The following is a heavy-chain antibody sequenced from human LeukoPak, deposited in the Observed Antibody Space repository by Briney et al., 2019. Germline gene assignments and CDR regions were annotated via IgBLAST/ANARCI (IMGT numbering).Heavy chain of an antibody. CDR3: ARDLGGTMVRGVIANYGMDV. Sequence: ASVKVPCKASGYTFTGYYMHWVRQAPGQGLEGMGWINPNSGGTNYAQKFQGWVTMTRDTSISTAYMELSRLRSDDTAVYYCARDLGGTMVRGVIANYGMDVWGKGTTVTVSS. CDR1: GYTFTGYY. V-gene: IGHV1-2*04. CDR2: INPNSGGT. J-gene: IGHJ6*04. D-gene: IGHD3-10*01.